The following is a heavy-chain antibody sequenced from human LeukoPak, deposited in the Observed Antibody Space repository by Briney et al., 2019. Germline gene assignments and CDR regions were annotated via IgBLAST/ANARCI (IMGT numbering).Heavy chain of an antibody. V-gene: IGHV3-30*02. Sequence: GGSLRPSCAASGFTFSSYGMHWVRQAPGKGLEWVAVIWYDGSNKYYADSVKGRFTISRDNSKNTLYLQMNSLRAEDTAVYYCAKDQVAARTFDYWGQGTLVTVSS. CDR3: AKDQVAARTFDY. D-gene: IGHD6-6*01. CDR2: IWYDGSNK. J-gene: IGHJ4*02. CDR1: GFTFSSYG.